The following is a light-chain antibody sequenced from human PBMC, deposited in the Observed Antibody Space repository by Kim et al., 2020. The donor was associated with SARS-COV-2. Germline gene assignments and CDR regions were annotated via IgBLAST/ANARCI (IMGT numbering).Light chain of an antibody. CDR1: HNIGIN. V-gene: IGKV3-11*01. Sequence: PGQGATPTCRASHNIGINLAWYQQTPGQSPGLLIYDSAMWAAGIPDRVSGSGSGSGFDLTIGSLTLEDVAIEDYQCRGSWPPAGTFGRGTKVDIK. CDR3: QCRGSWPPAGT. CDR2: DSA. J-gene: IGKJ4*01.